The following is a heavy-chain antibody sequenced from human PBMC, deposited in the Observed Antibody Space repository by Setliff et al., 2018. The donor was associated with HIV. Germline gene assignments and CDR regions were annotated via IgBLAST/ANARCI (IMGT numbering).Heavy chain of an antibody. D-gene: IGHD2-2*01. CDR3: ARSPVRYCSSTTCSMFFDY. CDR1: GDSISTYY. J-gene: IGHJ4*02. V-gene: IGHV4-59*01. CDR2: INYSGST. Sequence: SETLSLTCTLSGDSISTYYWNWIRQPPGKGLEWIGYINYSGSTNYNPSLKSRVTISLDTSKNQFSLNLRSVTAADTAVYYCARSPVRYCSSTTCSMFFDYWGQGTLVTSPQ.